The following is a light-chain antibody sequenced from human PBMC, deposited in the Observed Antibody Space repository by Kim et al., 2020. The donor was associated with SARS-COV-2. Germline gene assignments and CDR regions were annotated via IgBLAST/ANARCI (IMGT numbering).Light chain of an antibody. V-gene: IGKV3-15*01. CDR2: GAS. J-gene: IGKJ1*01. Sequence: EIVMTQSPATLSVSPGERATLSCRASQSVSRNLAWYQQKPGQPPRLVMYGASTRPTGIPVRFSGSGSGTDFTLIISSLQSEDFAVYYCQHYNNWPPWTFGQGTKVDI. CDR3: QHYNNWPPWT. CDR1: QSVSRN.